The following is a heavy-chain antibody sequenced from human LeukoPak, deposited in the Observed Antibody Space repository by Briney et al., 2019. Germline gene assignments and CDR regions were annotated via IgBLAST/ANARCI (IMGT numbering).Heavy chain of an antibody. CDR3: AKGAVGAPNRLSY. V-gene: IGHV3-23*01. CDR2: ISGSGAGT. D-gene: IGHD1-26*01. J-gene: IGHJ4*02. CDR1: GFTISSYA. Sequence: GGSLRLSCAASGFTISSYAMSWVRQVPGEGLEWVSGISGSGAGTYYADSVKGRFTVSRDNSKNTLYLQMDSLRAEDTALYYCAKGAVGAPNRLSYWGQGTLVTVSS.